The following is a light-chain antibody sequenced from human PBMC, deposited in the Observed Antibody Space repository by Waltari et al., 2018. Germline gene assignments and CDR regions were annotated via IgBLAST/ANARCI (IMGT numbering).Light chain of an antibody. CDR3: QQSSSTPPT. CDR1: QSISSY. V-gene: IGKV1-39*01. J-gene: IGKJ1*01. Sequence: DIQMTQSPSSLSASVGDRVTITCRASQSISSYLNWYQQKPGKAPKLLIYAASSLQSGVPSRFSGSGSGTDFTLTISSLQPEDFATYYCQQSSSTPPTFAQGTKVEVK. CDR2: AAS.